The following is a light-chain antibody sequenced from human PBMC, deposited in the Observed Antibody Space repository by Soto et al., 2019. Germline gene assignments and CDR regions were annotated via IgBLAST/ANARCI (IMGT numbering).Light chain of an antibody. CDR1: ITDIGAYNY. CDR2: GVS. CDR3: SSYTSSITPYV. Sequence: SRLTLPASGSGSPGQSITISCTGTITDIGAYNYVSWYQQHPGKAPKLLIYGVSSRPSGVSNRFSGSKYGNAAYLTISGLQADDEAEYYCSSYTSSITPYVFGTGTKVTVL. V-gene: IGLV2-14*01. J-gene: IGLJ1*01.